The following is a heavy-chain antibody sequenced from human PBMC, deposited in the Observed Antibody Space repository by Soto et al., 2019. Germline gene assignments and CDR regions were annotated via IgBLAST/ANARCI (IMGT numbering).Heavy chain of an antibody. CDR1: GYSFTSYW. D-gene: IGHD2-15*01. CDR2: IDPTDSYT. CDR3: ANSHSRTHSQH. J-gene: IGHJ1*01. V-gene: IGHV5-10-1*01. Sequence: PGESLNISCKGSGYSFTSYWISWVRQMPGKGLEWMGRIDPTDSYTNYSPSFEGHVTISADKSITTAYLQWSSLKASETAVYYCANSHSRTHSQHWGQGTLVTVPS.